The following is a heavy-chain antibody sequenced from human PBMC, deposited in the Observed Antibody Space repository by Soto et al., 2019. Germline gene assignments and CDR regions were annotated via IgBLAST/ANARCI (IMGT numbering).Heavy chain of an antibody. D-gene: IGHD2-2*01. CDR1: GGSFSDSY. CDR3: ATVGLLDPYHNHLKV. Sequence: LSLTCAVYGGSFSDSYWTWIRQSPGKGLEWLGEITHGGGTKYNPSLNSRVVISVDTSKNQFSLNLNSVTVADTAVYYCATVGLLDPYHNHLKVWGQGTPDTVSS. V-gene: IGHV4-34*01. J-gene: IGHJ1*01. CDR2: ITHGGGT.